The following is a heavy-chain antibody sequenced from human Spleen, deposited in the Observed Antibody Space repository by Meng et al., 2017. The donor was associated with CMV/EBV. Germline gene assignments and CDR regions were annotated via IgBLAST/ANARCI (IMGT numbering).Heavy chain of an antibody. CDR2: ISYDGSNK. Sequence: QVQLVESGXGVVQSGRXLRRSLAASGVTFSSYAMHWVRQAPGKGLEWVAVISYDGSNKYYADSVKGRFTISRDNSKNTLYLQMNSLRAEDTAVYYCAGGYGDYWPPDWYFDLWGRGTLVTVSS. CDR3: AGGYGDYWPPDWYFDL. V-gene: IGHV3-30-3*01. J-gene: IGHJ2*01. CDR1: GVTFSSYA. D-gene: IGHD4-17*01.